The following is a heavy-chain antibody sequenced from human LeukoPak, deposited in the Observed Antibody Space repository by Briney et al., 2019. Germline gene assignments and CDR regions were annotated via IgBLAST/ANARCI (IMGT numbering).Heavy chain of an antibody. CDR3: ARFETVNVREEDY. CDR1: GFTFSGYS. V-gene: IGHV3-21*01. D-gene: IGHD4-11*01. Sequence: PGGSLRLSCAASGFTFSGYSMNWVRQAPGKGLEWVSSISSTSTYILYADSMKGRITISRDNAKNSLYLQMHSLRAEDTAVYYCARFETVNVREEDYWGQGTLVTVSS. J-gene: IGHJ4*02. CDR2: ISSTSTYI.